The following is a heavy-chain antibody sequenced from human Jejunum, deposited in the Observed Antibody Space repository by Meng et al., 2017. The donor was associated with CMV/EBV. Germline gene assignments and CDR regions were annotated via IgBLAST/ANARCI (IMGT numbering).Heavy chain of an antibody. CDR3: ARRWEGNTWFDY. CDR2: VSYVEST. CDR1: GGSIRSYY. Sequence: IVTGGSIRSYYWSWIRQPPGKALEWIGCVSYVESTSYNPSHNSRFTISVDTPKNQFSLKVTSVTAADTAVYFCARRWEGNTWFDYWGQGRLVTVSS. J-gene: IGHJ4*02. V-gene: IGHV4-59*01. D-gene: IGHD1-26*01.